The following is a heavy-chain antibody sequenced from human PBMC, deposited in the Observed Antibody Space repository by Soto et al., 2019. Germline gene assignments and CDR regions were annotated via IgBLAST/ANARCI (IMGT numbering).Heavy chain of an antibody. CDR2: IYPGDSDT. CDR3: ARRYSNGWSPHPYYFDY. D-gene: IGHD6-13*01. J-gene: IGHJ4*02. V-gene: IGHV5-51*01. Sequence: VDSVTISCKAFCYSFNSHGIAWVLQMPGKRLEGMGIIYPGDSDTRYSPSFQGQVAISADNSVSTAYLQLSTLTASETAMYYCARRYSNGWSPHPYYFDYWGQGAMFTVSS. CDR1: CYSFNSHG.